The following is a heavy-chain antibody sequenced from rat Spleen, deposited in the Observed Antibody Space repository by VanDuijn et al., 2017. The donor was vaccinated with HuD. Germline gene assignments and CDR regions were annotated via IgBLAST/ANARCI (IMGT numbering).Heavy chain of an antibody. D-gene: IGHD1-8*01. CDR2: ITNSGGST. CDR1: GFTFSDYN. V-gene: IGHV5S10*01. J-gene: IGHJ2*01. Sequence: EVQLVESGGGLVQPGRSLKLSCAASGFTFSDYNMAWVRQAPKKGLEWVASITNSGGSTYYRDSVKGRFTISRDNAKSTLYLQMDSLRSEDTATYYCARHTYSSYEVFDYWGQGVMVTVSS. CDR3: ARHTYSSYEVFDY.